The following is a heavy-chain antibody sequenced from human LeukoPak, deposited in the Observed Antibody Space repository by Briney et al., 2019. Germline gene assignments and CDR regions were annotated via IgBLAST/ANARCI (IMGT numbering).Heavy chain of an antibody. CDR2: IIPILGIA. J-gene: IGHJ6*02. D-gene: IGHD2-8*01. V-gene: IGHV1-69*10. CDR3: ARVPDIVLMVYASTKDYYYYGMDV. Sequence: GGSVSVSCKASGGTFSSYAISWVRQAPGQGVEWMGGIIPILGIANYAQKFQGRVTITADKSTSTAYMELSSLRSEDTAVYYCARVPDIVLMVYASTKDYYYYGMDVWGQGTTVTVSS. CDR1: GGTFSSYA.